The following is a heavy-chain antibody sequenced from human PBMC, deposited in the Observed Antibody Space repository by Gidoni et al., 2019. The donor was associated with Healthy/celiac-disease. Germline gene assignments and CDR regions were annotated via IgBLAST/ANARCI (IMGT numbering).Heavy chain of an antibody. V-gene: IGHV4-61*02. CDR3: ARGSSAGTSWFDP. CDR1: GGSISSGSYY. J-gene: IGHJ5*02. Sequence: QVQLQESGPGLVKPSQTLSLTCTVSGGSISSGSYYWSWIRQPAGKGLEWIGRIYTSGGTNYNPSLKSRVTISVDTSKNQFSLKLSSVTAADTAVYYCARGSSAGTSWFDPWGQGTLVTVSS. D-gene: IGHD6-19*01. CDR2: IYTSGGT.